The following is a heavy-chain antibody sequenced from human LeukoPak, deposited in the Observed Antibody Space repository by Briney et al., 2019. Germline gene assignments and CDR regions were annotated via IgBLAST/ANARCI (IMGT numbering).Heavy chain of an antibody. CDR3: ARGYGESGSSWYSYYYYYYGMDV. CDR2: MNPNSGNT. Sequence: ASVXVSXXXXXXXXTSYXXNXVRQXTGQGLEWMGWMNPNSGNTGYAQKFQGRVTMTRNTSISTAYMELSSLRSEDTAVYYCARGYGESGSSWYSYYYYYYGMDVWGQGTTVTVSS. J-gene: IGHJ6*02. D-gene: IGHD6-13*01. CDR1: XXXXTSYX. V-gene: IGHV1-8*01.